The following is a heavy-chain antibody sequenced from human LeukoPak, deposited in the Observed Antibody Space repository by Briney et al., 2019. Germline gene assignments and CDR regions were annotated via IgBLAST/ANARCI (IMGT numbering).Heavy chain of an antibody. Sequence: SQTLSLTSTLYTDSIRTSSAYWSWILQPAWKELHGIVRIYGRESTNYNPPLKSRVTISVDKSKNQFALKLSSVTAADTAVYYCTRDAYGYTDTWGEGALVTVSS. V-gene: IGHV4-61*02. CDR2: IYGREST. CDR1: TDSIRTSSAY. CDR3: TRDAYGYTDT. J-gene: IGHJ5*02. D-gene: IGHD5-12*01.